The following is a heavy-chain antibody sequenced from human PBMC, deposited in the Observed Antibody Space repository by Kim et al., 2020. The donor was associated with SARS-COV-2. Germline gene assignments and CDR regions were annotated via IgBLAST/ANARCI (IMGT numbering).Heavy chain of an antibody. CDR2: ISWNSGSI. CDR1: GFTFGDYA. J-gene: IGHJ4*02. Sequence: GGSLRLSCAASGFTFGDYAMHWVRQAPGKGLEWVSGISWNSGSIGYADSVKGRFTISRDNAKNSLYLQMNSLRAEDTALYYCAKGRVIAAAGDYFDYWGQGTLVTVSS. V-gene: IGHV3-9*01. D-gene: IGHD6-13*01. CDR3: AKGRVIAAAGDYFDY.